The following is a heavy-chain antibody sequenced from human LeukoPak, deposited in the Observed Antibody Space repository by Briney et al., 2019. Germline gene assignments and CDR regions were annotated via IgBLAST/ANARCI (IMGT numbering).Heavy chain of an antibody. CDR3: AKSIVTGSAWTSRED. CDR2: ISAYNGNT. D-gene: IGHD6-19*01. CDR1: GYTFTSYG. V-gene: IGHV1-18*01. J-gene: IGHJ4*02. Sequence: ASVKVSCKASGYTFTSYGISWVRQAPGQGLEWMGWISAYNGNTNYAQKLQGRVTMTTDISTSTAYMELRSLRSDDTAVYYCAKSIVTGSAWTSREDWGQGTLVTVSS.